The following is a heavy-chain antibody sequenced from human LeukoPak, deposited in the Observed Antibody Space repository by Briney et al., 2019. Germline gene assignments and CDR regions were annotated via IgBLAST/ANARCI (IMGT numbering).Heavy chain of an antibody. J-gene: IGHJ4*02. Sequence: ASVKVSCKSSGYTFTTYGITWVRQAPGQGLEWMGWISTDNGDTNYAQKLQGRVTMTTDTSTSTAYMELRSLRSDDTAVYYCARQGRVDYWGQGTLVTVSS. V-gene: IGHV1-18*01. CDR3: ARQGRVDY. CDR2: ISTDNGDT. CDR1: GYTFTTYG.